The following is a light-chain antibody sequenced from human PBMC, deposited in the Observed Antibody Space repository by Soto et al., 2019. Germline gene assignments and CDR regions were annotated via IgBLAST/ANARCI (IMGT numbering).Light chain of an antibody. V-gene: IGKV3-15*01. CDR2: GAS. Sequence: EIVMTQSPATLSVSPGGRATLSCRASQSISGTLAWCQQKPGQAPRLLIYGASTRATGFPARFSGSGSGTDFTLTISSLQSEDFAVYYCQQYDNWPWTFGQGTKVEIK. CDR1: QSISGT. CDR3: QQYDNWPWT. J-gene: IGKJ1*01.